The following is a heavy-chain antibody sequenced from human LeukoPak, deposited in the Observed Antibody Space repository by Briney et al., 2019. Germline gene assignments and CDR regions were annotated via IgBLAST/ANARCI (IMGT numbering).Heavy chain of an antibody. CDR1: GGSISSSNW. CDR2: IYHSGST. D-gene: IGHD3-16*02. V-gene: IGHV4-4*02. Sequence: NPSETLSLTCAVSGGSISSSNWWSWVRQPPGKGLEWIGEIYHSGSTNYNPSLKSRVTISVDKSKNQFSLKLSSVTAADTAVYYCARGYDYVWGSYRSNWFDPWGRGTLVTVSS. J-gene: IGHJ5*02. CDR3: ARGYDYVWGSYRSNWFDP.